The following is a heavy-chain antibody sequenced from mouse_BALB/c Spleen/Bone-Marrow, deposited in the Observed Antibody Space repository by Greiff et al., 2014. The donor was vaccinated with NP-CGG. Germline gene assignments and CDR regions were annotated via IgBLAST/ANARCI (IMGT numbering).Heavy chain of an antibody. CDR3: ARYDDSYYFDY. CDR1: GFNIKGTY. Sequence: VQLQQSGAELVKPGASVKLSCTASGFNIKGTYMHWVKLRPGQGLEWIGGIYPGSGSTKYDPKFQGKATITADTSSNTAYLQLSSMTSDDTAVYYWARYDDSYYFDYWGQGTTLTVSA. V-gene: IGHV14-3*02. CDR2: IYPGSGST. J-gene: IGHJ2*01. D-gene: IGHD2-3*01.